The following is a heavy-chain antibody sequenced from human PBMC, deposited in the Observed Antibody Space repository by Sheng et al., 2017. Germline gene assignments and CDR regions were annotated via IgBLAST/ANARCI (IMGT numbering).Heavy chain of an antibody. D-gene: IGHD1-1*01. CDR2: IYHSGST. Sequence: QVQLQESGPGLVKPSETLSLTCAVSGYSISSGYYWGWIRQPPGKGLEWIGSIYHSGSTYYNPSLKSRVTISVDTSKNQFSLKLSSVTAADTAVYYCVSTGYNWNEAYYYYGMDVWGQGTTVTVSS. CDR3: VSTGYNWNEAYYYYGMDV. V-gene: IGHV4-38-2*01. J-gene: IGHJ6*02. CDR1: GYSISSGYY.